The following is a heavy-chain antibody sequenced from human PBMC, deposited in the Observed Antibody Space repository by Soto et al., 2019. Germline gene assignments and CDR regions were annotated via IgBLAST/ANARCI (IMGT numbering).Heavy chain of an antibody. D-gene: IGHD3-3*01. V-gene: IGHV3-30*18. CDR3: AKPGADMRFLEWLFPEHYFDY. CDR1: GFTFSSYG. Sequence: GGSLRLSCAASGFTFSSYGMHWVRQAPGKGLERVAVISYDGSNKYYADSVKGRFTISRDNSKNTLYLQMNSLRAEDTAVYYCAKPGADMRFLEWLFPEHYFDYWGQGTLVTVSS. J-gene: IGHJ4*02. CDR2: ISYDGSNK.